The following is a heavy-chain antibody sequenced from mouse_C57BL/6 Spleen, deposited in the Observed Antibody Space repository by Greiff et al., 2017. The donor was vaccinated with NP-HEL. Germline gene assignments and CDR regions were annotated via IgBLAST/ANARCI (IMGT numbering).Heavy chain of an antibody. D-gene: IGHD1-1*01. CDR2: ISGGGGNT. CDR3: ARQYYGSRYWYFDV. Sequence: EVKLVESGGGLVKPGGSLKLSCAASGFTFRSYTMSWVRQTPEKRLEWVATISGGGGNTYYPDSVKGRFTISRDNAKNTLYLQMSSLRSEDTALYYCARQYYGSRYWYFDVWGTGTTVTVSS. CDR1: GFTFRSYT. J-gene: IGHJ1*03. V-gene: IGHV5-9*01.